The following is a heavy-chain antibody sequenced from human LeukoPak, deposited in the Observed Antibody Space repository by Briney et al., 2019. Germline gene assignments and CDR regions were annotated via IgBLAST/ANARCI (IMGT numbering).Heavy chain of an antibody. CDR1: GFTFSSNT. CDR2: ISTSGSYI. J-gene: IGHJ4*02. Sequence: GGSLRLSCAASGFTFSSNTMNWVRQAPGKGLEWVSSISTSGSYIFYADSVKGRFTISRDNAKNSLYLQMNSLRAEDTAVYYRARELGQWLALDYWGQGTLVTVSS. D-gene: IGHD6-19*01. V-gene: IGHV3-21*01. CDR3: ARELGQWLALDY.